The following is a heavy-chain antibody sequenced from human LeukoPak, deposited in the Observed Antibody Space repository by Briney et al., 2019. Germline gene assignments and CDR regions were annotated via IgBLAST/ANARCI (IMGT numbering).Heavy chain of an antibody. CDR2: IRSKKVFGGAI. V-gene: IGHV3-49*03. J-gene: IGHJ4*02. Sequence: PGGSLRLSCTAFGFTFGDYGLSWFRQAPGKGLEWTGFIRSKKVFGGAIEYAASVKGRFTFSRDDSKSIAYLQMNDLRTDDTAVYYCTRDWRRLGFDYWGQGTLVTVSS. D-gene: IGHD3-3*01. CDR3: TRDWRRLGFDY. CDR1: GFTFGDYG.